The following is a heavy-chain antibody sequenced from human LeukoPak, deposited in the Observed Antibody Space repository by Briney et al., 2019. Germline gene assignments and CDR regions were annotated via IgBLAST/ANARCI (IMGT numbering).Heavy chain of an antibody. Sequence: PSETLSLTCTVSGGSTSSGGYYWSWIRQPPGKGLEWIGYIYHSGSTYYNPSLKSRVTISVDRSKNQFSLKLSSVTAADTAVYYCARARQLLSCWFDPWGQGTLVTVSS. D-gene: IGHD2-2*01. V-gene: IGHV4-30-2*01. CDR3: ARARQLLSCWFDP. CDR2: IYHSGST. J-gene: IGHJ5*02. CDR1: GGSTSSGGYY.